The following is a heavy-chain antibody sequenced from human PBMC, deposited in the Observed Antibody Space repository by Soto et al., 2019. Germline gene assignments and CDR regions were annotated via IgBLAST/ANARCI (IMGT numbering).Heavy chain of an antibody. V-gene: IGHV4-39*01. J-gene: IGHJ2*01. CDR1: GGSISSSSYY. CDR2: IYYSGST. CDR3: AIPHYSSGLGYFDL. Sequence: QLQLQESGPGLVKPSETLSLTCTVSGGSISSSSYYWGWIRQPPGKGLEWIGSIYYSGSTYYNPSLKSRVTIPVDTSKNKFSLKLSSVTAADTAVYYCAIPHYSSGLGYFDLWGRGTLVTVSS. D-gene: IGHD6-19*01.